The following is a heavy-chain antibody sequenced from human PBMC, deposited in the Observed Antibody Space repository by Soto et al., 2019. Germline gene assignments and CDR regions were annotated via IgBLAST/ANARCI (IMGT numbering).Heavy chain of an antibody. V-gene: IGHV1-18*01. CDR2: ISAYNGNT. J-gene: IGHJ3*02. CDR1: GYTFTSYG. Sequence: ASVKVSCKASGYTFTSYGISWVRQAPGQGLEWMGWISAYNGNTNYAQKLQGRVTMTTDTSTSTAYMELRSLRSDDTAVYYCARIYLGYCSSTSCYSVNHDAFDIWGQGTMVTVSS. D-gene: IGHD2-2*01. CDR3: ARIYLGYCSSTSCYSVNHDAFDI.